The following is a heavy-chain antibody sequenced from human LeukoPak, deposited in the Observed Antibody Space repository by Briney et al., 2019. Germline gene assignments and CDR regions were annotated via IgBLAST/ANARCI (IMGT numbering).Heavy chain of an antibody. D-gene: IGHD3-22*01. Sequence: PSETLSLTCTVSGGSISSYYWSWIRQPPGKGLEWIGYIYYSGSTNYNPSLKSRVTISVDTSKNQFSLKLSSVTAADTAVYYCARDRGSSGYYYWGQGTLVTVSS. CDR1: GGSISSYY. CDR2: IYYSGST. J-gene: IGHJ4*02. V-gene: IGHV4-59*01. CDR3: ARDRGSSGYYY.